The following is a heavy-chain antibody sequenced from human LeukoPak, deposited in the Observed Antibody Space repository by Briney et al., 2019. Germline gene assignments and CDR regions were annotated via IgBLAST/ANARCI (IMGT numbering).Heavy chain of an antibody. CDR2: IYYSGST. CDR1: GGSISSYY. Sequence: NSSETLSLTCTVSGGSISSYYWSWIRQPPGKGLEWIGYIYYSGSTTYNASLKSRVTISVQTSKDQFSLKLSSVTAADTAVYYCARDLYGPGSLSWGQGTLVTVSS. J-gene: IGHJ4*02. D-gene: IGHD3-10*01. CDR3: ARDLYGPGSLS. V-gene: IGHV4-59*01.